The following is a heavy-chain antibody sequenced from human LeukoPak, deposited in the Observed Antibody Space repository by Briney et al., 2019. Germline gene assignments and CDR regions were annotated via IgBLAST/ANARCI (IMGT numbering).Heavy chain of an antibody. Sequence: PSETLSLTCAVYGGSFSGYYWSWIRQPPGKGLEWIWEINHSGSTNYNPSLKSRVTISVDTSKNQFSLKLSSVTAADTAVYYCARGEPDSFANWFDPWGQGTLVTVSS. J-gene: IGHJ5*02. CDR3: ARGEPDSFANWFDP. CDR2: INHSGST. CDR1: GGSFSGYY. D-gene: IGHD1-14*01. V-gene: IGHV4-34*01.